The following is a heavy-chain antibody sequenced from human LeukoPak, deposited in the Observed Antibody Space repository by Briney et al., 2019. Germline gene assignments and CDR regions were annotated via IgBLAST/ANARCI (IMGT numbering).Heavy chain of an antibody. V-gene: IGHV4-59*01. Sequence: RPSETLSLTCTVSGGSISSYYWSWIRQPPGKGLEWIGYIYHSGSTNYNPSLKSRVTISVDTSKNQFSLKLSSVTAADTAVYYCGGGYCSSTSCQGSFDYWGQGTLVTVSS. CDR2: IYHSGST. CDR3: GGGYCSSTSCQGSFDY. D-gene: IGHD2-2*01. CDR1: GGSISSYY. J-gene: IGHJ4*02.